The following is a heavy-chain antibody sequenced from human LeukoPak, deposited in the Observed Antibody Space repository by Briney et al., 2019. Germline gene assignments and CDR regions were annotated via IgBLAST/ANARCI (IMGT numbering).Heavy chain of an antibody. CDR2: ISSSSSTI. CDR3: AKESYGSGSPVDY. CDR1: GFTFSSYG. V-gene: IGHV3-48*01. D-gene: IGHD3-10*01. J-gene: IGHJ4*02. Sequence: GGSLRLSCAASGFTFSSYGMTWVRQAPGRGLEWVSYISSSSSTIYYADSVKGRFTISRDNSKNTLYLQMNSLRAEDTAVYYCAKESYGSGSPVDYWGQGTLVTVSS.